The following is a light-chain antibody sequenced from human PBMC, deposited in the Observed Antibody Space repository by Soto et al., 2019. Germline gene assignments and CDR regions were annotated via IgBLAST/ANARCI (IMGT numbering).Light chain of an antibody. CDR3: QQYNEWPLT. Sequence: EIVMTQSPATLSVSPGERATLSCRASESVSNNLAWYQQKFDQAPRLLIYHASTRATGIPARFSGSGSGTVLTLTISSLQSEDFALYYCQQYNEWPLTFGGGTKVEIK. V-gene: IGKV3-15*01. CDR2: HAS. CDR1: ESVSNN. J-gene: IGKJ4*01.